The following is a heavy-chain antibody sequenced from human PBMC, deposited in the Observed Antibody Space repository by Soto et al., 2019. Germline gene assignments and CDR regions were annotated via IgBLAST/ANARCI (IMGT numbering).Heavy chain of an antibody. D-gene: IGHD3-22*01. J-gene: IGHJ3*02. CDR1: GFTFSSYA. CDR3: AIDGLRWDYDSSGYYLDAFDI. Sequence: GGSLRLSCAASGFTFSSYAMSWVRQAPGKGLEWVSAISGSGGSTYYADSVKGRFTISRDNSKNSLYLQMNNLRDEDTAVYYCAIDGLRWDYDSSGYYLDAFDIWGQGTMVTVSS. CDR2: ISGSGGST. V-gene: IGHV3-23*01.